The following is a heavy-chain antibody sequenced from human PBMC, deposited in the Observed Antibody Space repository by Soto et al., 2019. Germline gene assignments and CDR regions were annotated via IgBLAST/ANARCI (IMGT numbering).Heavy chain of an antibody. CDR2: IYRSGTT. J-gene: IGHJ5*02. CDR1: GGSVSVSGYS. V-gene: IGHV4-30-2*01. D-gene: IGHD3-3*01. Sequence: SETLSLTCAVSGGSVSVSGYSWNWIRQAPGKGLEWIGYIYRSGTTYYNPSLKSRVTISVDKSKNQFSLTLSSVTAADTAVYYCARGAIAIFGVVPNWFDPWGQGTLVTVSS. CDR3: ARGAIAIFGVVPNWFDP.